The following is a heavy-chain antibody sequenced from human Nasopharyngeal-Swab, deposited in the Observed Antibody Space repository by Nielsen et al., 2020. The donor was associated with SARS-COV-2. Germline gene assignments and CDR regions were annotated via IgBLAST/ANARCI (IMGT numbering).Heavy chain of an antibody. Sequence: ASVKVSCKVSGYTLTELSMHWVRQAPGKGLEWMGGFDPEDGETIYAQKFQGRVTMTEDTSTDTAYMELSSLRSEDTAVYYCATTRPYCSSTSCYHNWFDPWGQGTPVTVSS. CDR1: GYTLTELS. V-gene: IGHV1-24*01. CDR3: ATTRPYCSSTSCYHNWFDP. D-gene: IGHD2-2*01. J-gene: IGHJ5*02. CDR2: FDPEDGET.